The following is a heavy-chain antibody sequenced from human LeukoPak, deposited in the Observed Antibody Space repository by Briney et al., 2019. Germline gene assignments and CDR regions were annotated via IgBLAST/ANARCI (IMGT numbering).Heavy chain of an antibody. V-gene: IGHV4-61*02. CDR3: ARADSSGWYGTFDY. J-gene: IGHJ4*02. Sequence: PSENLSLTCTVSGGSISSGSYYWSWIRQPAGKGLKWIGRICTSGGTNYNPSLKSRVTISVDTSKNQFSLKLSSVTAADTAVYYCARADSSGWYGTFDYWGQGTLVTVSS. CDR1: GGSISSGSYY. CDR2: ICTSGGT. D-gene: IGHD6-19*01.